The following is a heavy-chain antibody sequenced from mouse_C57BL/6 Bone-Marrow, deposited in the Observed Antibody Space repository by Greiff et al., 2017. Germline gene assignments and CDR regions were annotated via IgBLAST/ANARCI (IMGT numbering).Heavy chain of an antibody. CDR2: IHPNSGST. CDR1: GYTFTSYW. CDR3: ARKGITTVVARCYFDV. V-gene: IGHV1-64*01. D-gene: IGHD1-1*01. Sequence: QVQLQQPGAELVKPGASVKLSCKASGYTFTSYWMHWVKQRPGQGLEWIGMIHPNSGSTNYNEKFKSKATLTVDKSSSTAYMQLSSLTSEDSAVYYCARKGITTVVARCYFDVWGTGTTVTVAS. J-gene: IGHJ1*03.